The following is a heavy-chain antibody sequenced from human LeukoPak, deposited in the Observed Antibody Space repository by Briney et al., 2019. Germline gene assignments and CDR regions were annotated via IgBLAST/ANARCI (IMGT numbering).Heavy chain of an antibody. D-gene: IGHD1-26*01. CDR2: INWDGGSK. Sequence: GGSLRLSCAASGFTFDEYGMSWVRQAPGKGLEWVSSINWDGGSKAYADSVQGRFTISRDNAKNSLHLQMKSLRAEDTALYYCARDSFSGSSLDYWGQGTLVTVSS. V-gene: IGHV3-20*04. CDR1: GFTFDEYG. CDR3: ARDSFSGSSLDY. J-gene: IGHJ4*02.